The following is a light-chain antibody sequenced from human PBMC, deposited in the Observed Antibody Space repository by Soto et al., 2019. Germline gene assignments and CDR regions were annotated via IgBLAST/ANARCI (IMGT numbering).Light chain of an antibody. V-gene: IGLV2-23*01. CDR2: EAT. CDR1: SSYFGTYNL. J-gene: IGLJ1*01. CDR3: CSYAGSSTFV. Sequence: ALTQPASVSGSPGQSITISCTGTSSYFGTYNLVSWYQHHPGKAPKLLIYEATKRPPGVSDRFSGSKSGYTASLTISGLQAEDGADYYCCSYAGSSTFVFETGTKVTV.